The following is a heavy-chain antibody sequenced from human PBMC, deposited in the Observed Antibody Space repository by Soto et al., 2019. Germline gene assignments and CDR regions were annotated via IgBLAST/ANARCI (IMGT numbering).Heavy chain of an antibody. D-gene: IGHD5-12*01. J-gene: IGHJ4*02. CDR1: GGSISSGGYY. CDR2: SYYTGSS. CDR3: ARDLRGYSRYDYLDY. Sequence: PSETLSLTCTVSGGSISSGGYYWSWNRRHPGKGLEWVGYSYYTGSSYYNPSLKSRVTISVDASKNQLSLRLASVTAADTAVYYCARDLRGYSRYDYLDYWGQGIPVTVSS. V-gene: IGHV4-31*03.